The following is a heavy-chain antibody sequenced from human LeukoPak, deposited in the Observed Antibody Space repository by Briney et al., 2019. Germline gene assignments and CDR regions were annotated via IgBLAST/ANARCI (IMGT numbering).Heavy chain of an antibody. CDR2: LHSGGHT. Sequence: PGGSLRLSCAASGFTISSNYLSWVRQAPGKGLVWVSALHSGGHTFYADSVRGRFSISRDISKNASYLQMNNLGPEDTALYYCVRGLSGVSSWYFDLWGRGTLVSVS. J-gene: IGHJ2*01. D-gene: IGHD7-27*01. CDR3: VRGLSGVSSWYFDL. V-gene: IGHV3-53*01. CDR1: GFTISSNY.